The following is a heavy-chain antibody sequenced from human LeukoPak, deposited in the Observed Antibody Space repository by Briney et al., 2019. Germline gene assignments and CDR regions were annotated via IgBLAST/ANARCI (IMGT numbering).Heavy chain of an antibody. D-gene: IGHD2-2*01. CDR3: ARVAGYCSSTGCYHYYYSMDV. V-gene: IGHV4-34*01. CDR1: GGSFSGYF. J-gene: IGHJ6*03. Sequence: SETLSLTCAVYGGSFSGYFRTWICQPPGKGLEWIGEINHRGSTNYNPSLKSRVTISLDTSTNQISLRLSSVTAADTAVYYCARVAGYCSSTGCYHYYYSMDVWGKGTTFTVSS. CDR2: INHRGST.